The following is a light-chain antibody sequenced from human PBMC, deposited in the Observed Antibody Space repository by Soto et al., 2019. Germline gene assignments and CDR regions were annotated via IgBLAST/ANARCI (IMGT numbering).Light chain of an antibody. J-gene: IGKJ1*01. CDR3: QHYNSYSEA. CDR2: DAS. CDR1: QSISSR. Sequence: DIQMTLSPSTLSASVGDRVTITCRASQSISSRLAWYQQKPGKAPKLLIYDASSLQSGVPSRFSGRGSGTEFTLTISSLQPDDFATYYCQHYNSYSEAFGQGTKVDIK. V-gene: IGKV1-5*01.